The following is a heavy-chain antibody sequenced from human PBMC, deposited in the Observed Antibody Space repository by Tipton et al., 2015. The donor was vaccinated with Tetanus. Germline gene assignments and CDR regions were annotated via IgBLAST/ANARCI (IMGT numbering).Heavy chain of an antibody. CDR1: GGTFSSYA. D-gene: IGHD5-18*01. J-gene: IGHJ5*02. Sequence: QVQLVQSGAEVKKPGSSVKVSCKASGGTFSSYAISWVRQAPGQGLEWMGGIIPIFGTANYAQKFQGRVTITADESTSTAYMELGSLRSEDTAVYYCARDLVDTAMLSSWFDPWGQGTLVTVSS. V-gene: IGHV1-69*01. CDR2: IIPIFGTA. CDR3: ARDLVDTAMLSSWFDP.